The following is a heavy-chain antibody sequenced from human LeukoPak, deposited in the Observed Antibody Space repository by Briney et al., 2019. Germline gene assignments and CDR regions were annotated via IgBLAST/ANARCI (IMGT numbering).Heavy chain of an antibody. CDR1: GYTFTGYY. D-gene: IGHD5-12*01. J-gene: IGHJ4*02. CDR2: INPNSGGT. V-gene: IGHV1-2*02. Sequence: APVKVSYKPSGYTFTGYYMHWVRQAPGQGLDGMEWINPNSGGTNYAQKFQGRVTMTRDTYISTAYMELSRLRSDDTAVYYCARDPVDIVATRSFDYWGQGTLVTVSS. CDR3: ARDPVDIVATRSFDY.